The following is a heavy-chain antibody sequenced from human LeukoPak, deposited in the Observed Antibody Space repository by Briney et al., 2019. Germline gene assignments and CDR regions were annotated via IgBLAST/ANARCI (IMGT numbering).Heavy chain of an antibody. CDR2: INPNSGGT. CDR1: GYTFTGYY. D-gene: IGHD5-18*01. V-gene: IGHV1-2*02. J-gene: IGHJ4*02. CDR3: ARQSTYTYNDLDS. Sequence: ASVKVSCKASGYTFTGYYMHWVRQAPGQGLEWMGWINPNSGGTNYAQKFQGRVTMTRDTSTSTAYMELGGLRSDDTAVYYCARQSTYTYNDLDSWGQGTLITVSS.